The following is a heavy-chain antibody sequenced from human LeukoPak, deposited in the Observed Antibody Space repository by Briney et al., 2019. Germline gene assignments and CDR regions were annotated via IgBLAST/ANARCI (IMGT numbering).Heavy chain of an antibody. CDR1: GFTFSSYW. D-gene: IGHD7-27*01. V-gene: IGHV3-7*04. CDR3: GRFTRSGDSVY. CDR2: IRQDGSGK. J-gene: IGHJ4*02. Sequence: GGSLRLSCAASGFTFSSYWMSWVRQAPGKGLEWVANIRQDGSGKYYVDSVKGRFAISRDNAENILYLQMNSLKAEDTAVYYCGRFTRSGDSVYWGQGTLVTVS.